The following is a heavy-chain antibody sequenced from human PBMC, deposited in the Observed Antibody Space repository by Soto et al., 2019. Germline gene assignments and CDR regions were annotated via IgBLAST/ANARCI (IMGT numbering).Heavy chain of an antibody. D-gene: IGHD2-21*01. CDR2: FSTYTGNT. CDR3: VVVDTYATPTPQDV. Sequence: QVQLVQSGDEVKKPGASVKGSCKASGYIFVNYGIAWVRQPPGQGLEWMGGFSTYTGNTRSAAKVPRRLTMTTDRTTSTAYMELGSLTCDDTAVYYCVVVDTYATPTPQDVWGQGTTVTVSS. V-gene: IGHV1-18*01. CDR1: GYIFVNYG. J-gene: IGHJ6*02.